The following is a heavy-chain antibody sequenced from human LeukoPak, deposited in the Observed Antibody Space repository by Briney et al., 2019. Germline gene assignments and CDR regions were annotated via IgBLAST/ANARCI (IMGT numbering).Heavy chain of an antibody. CDR1: GFTFSSYW. CDR2: INTDGSST. V-gene: IGHV3-74*01. D-gene: IGHD3-3*01. CDR3: ARDALTYYDFWSGANWFDP. Sequence: GGSLRLSCAASGFTFSSYWKHWVRHAPGKGLVWVSRINTDGSSTNYADSVKGRFTISRDNAKNTLYLQMNSLRAEDTAVYYCARDALTYYDFWSGANWFDPWGQGTLVTVSS. J-gene: IGHJ5*02.